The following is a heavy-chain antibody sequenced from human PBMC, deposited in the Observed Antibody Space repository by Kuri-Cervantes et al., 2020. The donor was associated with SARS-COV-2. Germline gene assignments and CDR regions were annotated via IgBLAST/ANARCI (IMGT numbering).Heavy chain of an antibody. CDR3: ARAPSILGATLGYFQQ. CDR1: ELTFSSYG. J-gene: IGHJ1*01. D-gene: IGHD1-26*01. Sequence: GESLKISCAASELTFSSYGMHWVRQAPGKGLEWVAVIWYDGSNKSYADSVRGRSTISRDKSKNTLYLQMNSLRAGDTAVYYCARAPSILGATLGYFQQWGQGTLVTVSS. CDR2: IWYDGSNK. V-gene: IGHV3-33*01.